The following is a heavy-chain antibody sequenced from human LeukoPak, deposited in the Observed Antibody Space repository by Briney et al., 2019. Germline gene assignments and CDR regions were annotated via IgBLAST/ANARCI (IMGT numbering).Heavy chain of an antibody. CDR2: IYYSGST. D-gene: IGHD3-10*01. J-gene: IGHJ6*03. CDR1: GGSISSYY. V-gene: IGHV4-59*01. Sequence: PSETLSLTCTISGGSISSYYWSWIRQPPGKGLEWIGYIYYSGSTNNNPSLKSRVTIAVDTSKNQFSLNLRSVTAVDTAVYYCARVEEGYGSGRRENYYYYYMDVWGKGTTVTISS. CDR3: ARVEEGYGSGRRENYYYYYMDV.